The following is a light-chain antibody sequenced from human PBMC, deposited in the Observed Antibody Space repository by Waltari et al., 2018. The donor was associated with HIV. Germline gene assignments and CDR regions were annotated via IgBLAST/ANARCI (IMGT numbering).Light chain of an antibody. V-gene: IGKV1-5*03. J-gene: IGKJ2*01. Sequence: DIQMNQSPSTLSASVGDRVTITCRASQNIDNWLAWYQQKPGKAPKLLISKASDLESGVPSRISGSGFGTEFTLTISSLQPDDFATYYCQQYTIYSYTFGQGTKLEI. CDR2: KAS. CDR1: QNIDNW. CDR3: QQYTIYSYT.